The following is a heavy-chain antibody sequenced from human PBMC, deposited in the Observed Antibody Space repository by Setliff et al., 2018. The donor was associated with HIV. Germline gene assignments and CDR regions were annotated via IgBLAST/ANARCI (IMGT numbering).Heavy chain of an antibody. J-gene: IGHJ5*02. CDR2: VNQDGTT. Sequence: PSETLSLTCAIYGGSFSGYYWSWIRQAPGKGLEWVAEVNQDGTTNYNPSLRSRVAMSADKSKNQFSLRLSSATAADTAIYYCARSGYISGTHYNFRRNWFDPWSQGSLVTVSS. D-gene: IGHD3-10*01. CDR3: ARSGYISGTHYNFRRNWFDP. V-gene: IGHV4-34*01. CDR1: GGSFSGYY.